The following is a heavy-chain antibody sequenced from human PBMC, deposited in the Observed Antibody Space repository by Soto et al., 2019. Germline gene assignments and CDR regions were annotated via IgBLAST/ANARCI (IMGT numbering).Heavy chain of an antibody. Sequence: SSVKVSCKASGGTFSSYAISWVRQAPGQGLEWMGGIIPIFGTANYAQKFQGRVTITADKSTSTAYMELSSLRSEDTAVYYCARVVPGAEAWLGPWGQGTLVTVSS. J-gene: IGHJ5*02. CDR3: ARVVPGAEAWLGP. V-gene: IGHV1-69*06. CDR2: IIPIFGTA. CDR1: GGTFSSYA.